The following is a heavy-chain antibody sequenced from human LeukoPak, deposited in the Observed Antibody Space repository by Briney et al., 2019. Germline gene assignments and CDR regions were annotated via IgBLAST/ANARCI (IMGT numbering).Heavy chain of an antibody. Sequence: SETLSLTCTVSGGSISSYYWSWIRQPAGKGLEWIGRIYTSWSTNYNPSLKSRVTMSVDTSKNQCSLKLSSVTAADTAVYYCARDLTLHDAFDIWGQGTMVTVSS. CDR3: ARDLTLHDAFDI. CDR1: GGSISSYY. CDR2: IYTSWST. D-gene: IGHD3-10*01. V-gene: IGHV4-4*07. J-gene: IGHJ3*02.